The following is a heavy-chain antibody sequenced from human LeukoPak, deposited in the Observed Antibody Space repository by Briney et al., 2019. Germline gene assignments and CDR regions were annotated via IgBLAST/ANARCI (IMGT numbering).Heavy chain of an antibody. CDR2: IYYTGST. J-gene: IGHJ3*02. V-gene: IGHV4-59*12. CDR1: GGSISGYY. CDR3: ATRGSPGAFDI. Sequence: SETLSLTCTVSGGSISGYYWSWIRQPPGKGLEWIGYIYYTGSTNYNPSLKSRVVISVDTSKNQFSLKLSSVTAADTAVYYCATRGSPGAFDIWGQGTMVTVSS. D-gene: IGHD1-26*01.